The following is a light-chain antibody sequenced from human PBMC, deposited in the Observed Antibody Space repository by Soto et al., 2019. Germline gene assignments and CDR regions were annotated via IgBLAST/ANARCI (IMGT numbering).Light chain of an antibody. V-gene: IGKV1-5*01. Sequence: DIQLTETASTFSASVGGDVTITCRASQTISRWLAWYQQKPGRAPKLLIYDASTLESGVPSRFSSSGSETEFTLTISKLQPDDFATYFCHSRAFGQGTRLEI. CDR1: QTISRW. CDR2: DAS. CDR3: HSRA. J-gene: IGKJ5*01.